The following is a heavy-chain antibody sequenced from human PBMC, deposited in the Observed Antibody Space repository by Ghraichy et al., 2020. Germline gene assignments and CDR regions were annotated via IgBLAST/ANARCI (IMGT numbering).Heavy chain of an antibody. V-gene: IGHV4-4*07. CDR3: VREDYGNYFYYYGLDV. CDR2: IYGSGST. CDR1: GGSISNYF. J-gene: IGHJ6*02. Sequence: GSLRLSCTVSGGSISNYFWTWIRQPAGKRLEWIGRIYGSGSTNYNPSLKSRVTMSLDMSTNQFSLNLNSVTAADTAVYYCVREDYGNYFYYYGLDVWGQGTSVTVSS. D-gene: IGHD4-11*01.